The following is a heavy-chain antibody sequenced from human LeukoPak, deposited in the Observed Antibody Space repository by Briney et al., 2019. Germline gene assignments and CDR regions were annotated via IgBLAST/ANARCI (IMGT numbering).Heavy chain of an antibody. Sequence: ASVKVSCKASGYTFTGCYMHWVRQAPGQGLEWMGWINPNSGGTNYAQKFQGRVTMTRDTSISTAYMELSRLRSDDTAVYYCARESWNDDEPGSTYFDYWGQGTLVTVSS. D-gene: IGHD1-1*01. V-gene: IGHV1-2*02. J-gene: IGHJ4*02. CDR1: GYTFTGCY. CDR2: INPNSGGT. CDR3: ARESWNDDEPGSTYFDY.